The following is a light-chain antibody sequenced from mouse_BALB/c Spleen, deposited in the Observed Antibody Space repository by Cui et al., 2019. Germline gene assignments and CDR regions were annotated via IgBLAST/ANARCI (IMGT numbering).Light chain of an antibody. CDR2: WAS. CDR3: QQYSSYPLT. CDR1: QDGGTA. V-gene: IGKV6-23*01. J-gene: IGKJ5*01. Sequence: DIVMTQPPKFMSPSVIYRVSITCKASQDGGTAVAWYQQKPGQSPKLLIYWASTRHTGVPDRFTGSGSGTDFTLTISNVQAEDLADYFCQQYSSYPLTFGAGTKLELK.